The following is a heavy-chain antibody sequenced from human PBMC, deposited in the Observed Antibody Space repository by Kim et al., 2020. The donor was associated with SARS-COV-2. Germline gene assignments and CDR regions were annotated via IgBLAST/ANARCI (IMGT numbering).Heavy chain of an antibody. V-gene: IGHV4-61*01. CDR1: GGSVSSGSYY. D-gene: IGHD2-15*01. J-gene: IGHJ6*01. CDR3: ARGGCRGCVGALFYYY. Sequence: SETLSLTCTVSGGSVSSGSYYWGWIRQPPGKGLEWIGCIYYSGSTNYNPSLKSRVTISVDTSKNQFSLKLSSVTAADTAVYYCARGGCRGCVGALFYYY. CDR2: IYYSGST.